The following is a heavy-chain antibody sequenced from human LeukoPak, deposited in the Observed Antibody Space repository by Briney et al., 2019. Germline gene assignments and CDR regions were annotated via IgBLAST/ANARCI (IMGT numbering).Heavy chain of an antibody. CDR3: ARRTYDAFDI. D-gene: IGHD1-14*01. CDR2: IGTAGDT. V-gene: IGHV3-13*04. CDR1: GFTFSSYD. J-gene: IGHJ3*02. Sequence: GGSLRLSCAASGFTFSSYDMHWVRQGTGKGLEWVSAIGTAGDTYYPGSVKGRFTTSRENAKNSLYLQMNSLRVGDTAVYYCARRTYDAFDIWGQGTMVTVSS.